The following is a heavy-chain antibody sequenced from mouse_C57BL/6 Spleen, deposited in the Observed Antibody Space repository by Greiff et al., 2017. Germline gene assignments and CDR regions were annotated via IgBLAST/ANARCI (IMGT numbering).Heavy chain of an antibody. V-gene: IGHV14-4*01. Sequence: EVKLQQSGAELVRPGASVKLSCTASGFNIKDDYMHWVKQRPEQGLEWIGWIDPENGDTEYASKFQGKATITADTSSNTAYLQLSSLTSEDTAVYYCTTDYSNYFDYWGQGTTLTVSS. CDR2: IDPENGDT. J-gene: IGHJ2*01. D-gene: IGHD2-5*01. CDR1: GFNIKDDY. CDR3: TTDYSNYFDY.